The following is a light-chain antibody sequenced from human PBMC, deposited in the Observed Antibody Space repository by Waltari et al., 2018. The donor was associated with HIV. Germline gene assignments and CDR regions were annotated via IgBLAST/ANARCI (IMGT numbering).Light chain of an antibody. CDR2: RNN. CDR3: AAWDASLSGNWV. Sequence: QSVLTQPPSASGTPGQRVTISCSGSSSNIGSNYVYWYQQLPGPTPKLLIYRNNQLPARVPDRFAGSKSGTSASLAISGLRSEDEADYDCAAWDASLSGNWVFGGGTKLTVL. J-gene: IGLJ3*02. CDR1: SSNIGSNY. V-gene: IGLV1-47*01.